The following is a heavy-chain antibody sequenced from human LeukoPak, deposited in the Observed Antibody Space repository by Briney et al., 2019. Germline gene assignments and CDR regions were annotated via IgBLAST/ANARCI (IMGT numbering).Heavy chain of an antibody. CDR3: ARDVGHSSSWYEWFDP. CDR1: GGSIGSYY. V-gene: IGHV4-59*01. Sequence: SETLSLTCTVSGGSIGSYYWSWIRQPPGKGLEWIGYTYYSGSTNYNPSLKSRVTISVDTSKNQFSLKLTSVTAADTAVYYCARDVGHSSSWYEWFDPWGQGTLVTVSS. D-gene: IGHD6-13*01. J-gene: IGHJ5*02. CDR2: TYYSGST.